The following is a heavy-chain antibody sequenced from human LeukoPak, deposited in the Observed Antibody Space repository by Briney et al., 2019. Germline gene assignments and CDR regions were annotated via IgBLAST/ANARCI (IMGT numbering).Heavy chain of an antibody. Sequence: GGSLRLSCATSAFTFSHYGMHWVRQAPGKGLEWVAFITHDGINQYYADSVQGRFTISRDNSKNTLYLQMNSLRPEDTAEYFCAKDGEWKIEVPDYWGRGTLVTVSS. J-gene: IGHJ4*02. CDR2: ITHDGINQ. D-gene: IGHD2-2*01. CDR3: AKDGEWKIEVPDY. V-gene: IGHV3-30*02. CDR1: AFTFSHYG.